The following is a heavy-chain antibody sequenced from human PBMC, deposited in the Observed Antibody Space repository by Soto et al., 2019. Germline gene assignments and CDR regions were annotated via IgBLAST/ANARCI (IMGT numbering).Heavy chain of an antibody. CDR3: PTGDYYDSSGYYYEGDFDI. J-gene: IGHJ3*02. CDR2: IKSKTDGGTT. V-gene: IGHV3-15*01. D-gene: IGHD3-22*01. Sequence: LSCAASGFTFSNAWMSWVRQAPGKGLEWVGQIKSKTDGGTTDYAAPVKGRFTISTDDLKHTLYLQMNSLKTEDTAVYYCPTGDYYDSSGYYYEGDFDIWGQGTMLTVSS. CDR1: GFTFSNAW.